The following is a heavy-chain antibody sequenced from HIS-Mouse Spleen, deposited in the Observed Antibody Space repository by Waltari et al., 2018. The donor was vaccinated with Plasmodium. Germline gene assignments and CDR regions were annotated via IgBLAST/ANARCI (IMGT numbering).Heavy chain of an antibody. CDR1: GFTFSSYS. J-gene: IGHJ2*01. CDR2: IRSSSSYT. D-gene: IGHD3-9*01. V-gene: IGHV3-21*01. CDR3: AREDILTGYYNDYWYFDL. Sequence: EVQLVESGGGLVKPGGSLRLSCAASGFTFSSYSMNWVRQAPGKGREWVSAIRSSSSYTDYADAVKGRFTISRDNAKNSLYLQMNSLRAEDTAVYYCAREDILTGYYNDYWYFDLWGRGTLVTVSS.